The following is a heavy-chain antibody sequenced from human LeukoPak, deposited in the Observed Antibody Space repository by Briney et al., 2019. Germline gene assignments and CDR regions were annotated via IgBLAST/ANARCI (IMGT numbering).Heavy chain of an antibody. Sequence: GASVKVSCKASGYTFTSYYMHWVRQAPGQGLEWMGIINPSGGSTSYAQKFQGRVTMTRDMSTSTVYMELSSLRSEDTAVYYCARELAARRTHDAFDIWGQGTMVTVSS. CDR2: INPSGGST. CDR3: ARELAARRTHDAFDI. V-gene: IGHV1-46*01. CDR1: GYTFTSYY. D-gene: IGHD6-6*01. J-gene: IGHJ3*02.